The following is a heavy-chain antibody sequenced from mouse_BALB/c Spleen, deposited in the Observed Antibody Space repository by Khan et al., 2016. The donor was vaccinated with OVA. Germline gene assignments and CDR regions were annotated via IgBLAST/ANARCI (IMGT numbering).Heavy chain of an antibody. Sequence: VQLQESGPGLVAPSQSLSITCTVSGFSLTSYGVNWVRQPPGKGLEWLGVIWGDGSTNYHSALKSRLSISKDNSKSQVFLKLKSLQADDTATYYCAKWGNSYYAMDYWGQGTSVTVSS. CDR1: GFSLTSYG. V-gene: IGHV2-3*01. CDR3: AKWGNSYYAMDY. CDR2: IWGDGST. J-gene: IGHJ4*01. D-gene: IGHD2-1*01.